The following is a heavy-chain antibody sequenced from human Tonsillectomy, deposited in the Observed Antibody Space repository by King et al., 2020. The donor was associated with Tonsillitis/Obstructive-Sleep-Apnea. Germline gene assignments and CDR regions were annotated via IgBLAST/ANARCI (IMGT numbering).Heavy chain of an antibody. D-gene: IGHD3-9*01. J-gene: IGHJ4*02. CDR2: INHSGST. CDR3: ARGDLLTGYYASTDFDY. V-gene: IGHV4-34*01. CDR1: GGSFSAYY. Sequence: QVQLQQWGAGLLKPSEPLSLPCAVYGGSFSAYYWSWIRQPPGKGLEWIGEINHSGSTKYNPSLKSRVIISLDTSKNQFSLKLSSMTAADTAVYYCARGDLLTGYYASTDFDYWGQGTLVTVSS.